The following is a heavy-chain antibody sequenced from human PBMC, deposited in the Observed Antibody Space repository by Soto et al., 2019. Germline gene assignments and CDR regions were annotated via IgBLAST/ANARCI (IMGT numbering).Heavy chain of an antibody. CDR2: ISSNGGST. Sequence: GGSLRLSCAASGFTFSSYAMHWVRQAPGKGLEYVSAISSNGGSTYYANSVKGRFTISRDNSKNTLYLQMGSLRAEDMAVYYCARDQGYSHYWGQGTLVTVSS. D-gene: IGHD5-18*01. CDR1: GFTFSSYA. J-gene: IGHJ4*02. CDR3: ARDQGYSHY. V-gene: IGHV3-64*01.